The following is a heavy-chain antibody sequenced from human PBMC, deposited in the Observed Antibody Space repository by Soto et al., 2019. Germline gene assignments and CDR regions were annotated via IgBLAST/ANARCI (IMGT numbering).Heavy chain of an antibody. CDR1: GFSFTDAW. Sequence: EVQLVESGGGLVEPGWSRTLAGAASGFSFTDAWMNWVRLTSWKLLEWVARIRRSVVGVTVDYAAPVKGRFTISNDDSTNTLFLHMNSLKTEDTAIYYCTRLPLVYWTTSTCYDYLDYWGQGAMVTVSS. CDR2: IRRSVVGVTV. CDR3: TRLPLVYWTTSTCYDYLDY. J-gene: IGHJ4*02. D-gene: IGHD1-26*01. V-gene: IGHV3-15*01.